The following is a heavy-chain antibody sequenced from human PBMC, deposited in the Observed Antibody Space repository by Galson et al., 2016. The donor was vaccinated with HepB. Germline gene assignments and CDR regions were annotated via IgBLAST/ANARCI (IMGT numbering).Heavy chain of an antibody. J-gene: IGHJ4*02. Sequence: SLRLSCAASGFTFRSHAMSWVRQAPGRGLERVSSITAGSTSTFYADSVKGRFTMSRDNSKNTLYLQMNSLRAEDTAIYYCARDPASFYYDSRFHPHDYWGQGTLVTVSS. D-gene: IGHD3-22*01. V-gene: IGHV3-23*01. CDR2: ITAGSTST. CDR3: ARDPASFYYDSRFHPHDY. CDR1: GFTFRSHA.